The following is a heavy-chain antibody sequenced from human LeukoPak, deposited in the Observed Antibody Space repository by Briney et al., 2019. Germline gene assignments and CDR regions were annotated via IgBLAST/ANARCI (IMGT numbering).Heavy chain of an antibody. D-gene: IGHD4-23*01. CDR2: VYTGGRT. Sequence: GGSLRLSCAASGFTVSSNYMSWVRQAPGKGLEYISVVYTGGRTYHADSVKGRFTISRDNSKNTLYLQLNSLRAEDTAVYYCARLTPRTIVTSGYFDYWGQGTLVTVSS. CDR3: ARLTPRTIVTSGYFDY. V-gene: IGHV3-53*01. CDR1: GFTVSSNY. J-gene: IGHJ4*02.